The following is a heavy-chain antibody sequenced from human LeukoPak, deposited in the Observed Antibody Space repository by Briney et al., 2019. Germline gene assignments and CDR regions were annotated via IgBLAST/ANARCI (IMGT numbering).Heavy chain of an antibody. Sequence: SETLSLTCTVSGGSISSYYWSWIRQPPGKGLEWIGYIYYSGSTNYNPSLKSRVTISVDTSKHQFSLKLNSVTAADTAVYYCARDHSSGWYRGAFDIWGQGTMVTVSS. D-gene: IGHD6-19*01. CDR1: GGSISSYY. J-gene: IGHJ3*02. CDR3: ARDHSSGWYRGAFDI. CDR2: IYYSGST. V-gene: IGHV4-59*01.